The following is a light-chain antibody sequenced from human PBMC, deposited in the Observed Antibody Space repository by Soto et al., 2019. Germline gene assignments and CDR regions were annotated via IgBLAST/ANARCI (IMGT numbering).Light chain of an antibody. Sequence: QSVLTQPASVSASPGQSITISCTGTISDIGTYNYVSWYQQLPGKAPKLIIFDVTDRPSGISHRFSGSKSGNTASLTISGLQPDDEADYYCASYTESGPFVRFGGGTKLTVL. V-gene: IGLV2-14*03. J-gene: IGLJ3*02. CDR1: ISDIGTYNY. CDR2: DVT. CDR3: ASYTESGPFVR.